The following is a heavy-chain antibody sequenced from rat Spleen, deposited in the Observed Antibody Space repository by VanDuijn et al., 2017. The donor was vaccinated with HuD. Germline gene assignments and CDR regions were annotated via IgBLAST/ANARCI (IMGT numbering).Heavy chain of an antibody. CDR3: TRVGLDYSDY. D-gene: IGHD4-1*01. V-gene: IGHV5-29*01. CDR2: IRYDGSST. J-gene: IGHJ2*01. CDR1: GFTFSDYY. Sequence: EVQLVESDGGLVQPGRSLKLSCAASGFTFSDYYMAWVRQAPTKGLECVATIRYDGSSTYYRDSVKGRFTISRDNAKSTLYLQMNSLRSEDTATYYCTRVGLDYSDYWGQGVMVTVSS.